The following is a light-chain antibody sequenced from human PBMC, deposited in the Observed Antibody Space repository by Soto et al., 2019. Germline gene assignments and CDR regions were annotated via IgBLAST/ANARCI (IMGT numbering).Light chain of an antibody. CDR1: NIGRRD. Sequence: SYELTQPPSESVAPGKTARVTCGGDNIGRRDVHWYQQKPGQAPVLVIFYDNDRPSGVPERFSGSKSGNTATLTISRVEAGDEADYYCQVWDSTSEVVFGGGTKLTVL. CDR3: QVWDSTSEVV. CDR2: YDN. J-gene: IGLJ2*01. V-gene: IGLV3-21*04.